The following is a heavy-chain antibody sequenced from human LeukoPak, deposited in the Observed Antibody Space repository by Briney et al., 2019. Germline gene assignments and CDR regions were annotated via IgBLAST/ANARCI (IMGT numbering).Heavy chain of an antibody. V-gene: IGHV4-59*11. J-gene: IGHJ6*02. CDR3: ARFGVDYDMDV. D-gene: IGHD3-16*01. CDR1: GGSISGHY. Sequence: SETLSLICSVSGGSISGHYWTWIRQPPGKGLEWIGQIHYTGKPDYNPSLKSRITISVDTSKNQVSLQVSSVTAADSAIYYCARFGVDYDMDVWGHGTTVTVFS. CDR2: IHYTGKP.